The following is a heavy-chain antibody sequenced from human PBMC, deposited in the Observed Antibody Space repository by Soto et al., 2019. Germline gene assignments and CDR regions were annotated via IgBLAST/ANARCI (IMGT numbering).Heavy chain of an antibody. CDR1: GYTFTSYG. J-gene: IGHJ4*02. D-gene: IGHD3-10*01. CDR3: ARPWDDYYGSGSYYPFDY. CDR2: ISAYNGNT. V-gene: IGHV1-18*01. Sequence: ASVKVSCKASGYTFTSYGISWVRQAPGQGLEWMGWISAYNGNTNYAQKLQGRVTMTTDTSTSTAYMELRSLRSDDTAVYYCARPWDDYYGSGSYYPFDYWGQGTLVTVSS.